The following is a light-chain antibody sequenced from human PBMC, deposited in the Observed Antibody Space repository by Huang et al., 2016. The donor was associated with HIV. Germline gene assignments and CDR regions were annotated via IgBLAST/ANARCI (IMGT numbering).Light chain of an antibody. V-gene: IGKV4-1*01. CDR3: QQYFSTPT. CDR2: WAA. CDR1: QRVLYKSDKRNY. Sequence: IVMTQSPESLSVSLGERATINCKYSQRVLYKSDKRNYVAWYQENPGQSPKVLIYWAATRQSGVPDRFRGSGSGTNFTLTIDSFQAEDVALYYCQQYFSTPTFGLGTKLEI. J-gene: IGKJ2*01.